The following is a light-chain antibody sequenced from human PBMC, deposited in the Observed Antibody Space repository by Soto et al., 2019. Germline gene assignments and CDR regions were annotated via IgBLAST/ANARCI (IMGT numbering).Light chain of an antibody. CDR3: SSYVTGNTVI. V-gene: IGLV2-14*01. Sequence: QSALTQPASVSGSPGQSITISCTGTSSDVGAHNSVCWYQQHPGKVPKLLIYEVTNRPSGVSNRFSGSKSGNTASLTISGLQAEDEADYYCSSYVTGNTVIFGGGTKLTVL. CDR1: SSDVGAHNS. J-gene: IGLJ2*01. CDR2: EVT.